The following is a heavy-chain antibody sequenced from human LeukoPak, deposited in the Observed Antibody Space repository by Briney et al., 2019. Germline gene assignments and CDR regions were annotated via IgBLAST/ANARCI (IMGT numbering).Heavy chain of an antibody. V-gene: IGHV3-30*18. CDR2: ISHDGSYK. Sequence: PGGSLRLSCAASGFTFSIYGMHWVRQAPGKGLEWVAVISHDGSYKYYAASVKGRFTMSRDNSKNTLYLQMNSLRAEDTTIYFCAKDRAPSSGCTSGWPLYGMDVWGQGTTVTVSS. CDR3: AKDRAPSSGCTSGWPLYGMDV. J-gene: IGHJ6*02. D-gene: IGHD6-19*01. CDR1: GFTFSIYG.